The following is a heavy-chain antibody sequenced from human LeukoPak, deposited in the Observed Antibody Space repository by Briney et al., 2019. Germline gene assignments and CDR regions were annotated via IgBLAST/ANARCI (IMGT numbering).Heavy chain of an antibody. J-gene: IGHJ4*02. CDR1: GFTFSDYY. V-gene: IGHV3-11*05. Sequence: KPGGSLRLSCVASGFTFSDYYMSWIRQAPGKGLEWVSYIGTSSSYINYADSVKGRFTISRDNAKNSLYLQMNSLRAEGTAVYCCARGLIHLAGSLDYWGQGTLVTVSS. D-gene: IGHD2-8*01. CDR3: ARGLIHLAGSLDY. CDR2: IGTSSSYI.